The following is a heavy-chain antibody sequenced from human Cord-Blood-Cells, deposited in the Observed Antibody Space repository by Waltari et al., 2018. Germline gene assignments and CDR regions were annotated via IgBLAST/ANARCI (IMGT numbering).Heavy chain of an antibody. J-gene: IGHJ4*02. CDR2: IYYSGST. CDR1: GGSISSGGYY. V-gene: IGHV4-31*03. Sequence: QVQLQESGPGLVKPSQTLSLTCTVSGGSISSGGYYWSWIRQHPGKGLEWIGYIYYSGSTYYNPSLKSRVTRSVDTSKNQFSRKLSSVTAADTAVYYCASGSTGYSSSWYFDYWGQGTLVTVSS. D-gene: IGHD6-13*01. CDR3: ASGSTGYSSSWYFDY.